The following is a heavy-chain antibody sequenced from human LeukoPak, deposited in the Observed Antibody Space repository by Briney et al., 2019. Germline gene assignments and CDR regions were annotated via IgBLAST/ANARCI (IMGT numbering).Heavy chain of an antibody. V-gene: IGHV4-34*01. Sequence: PSETLSRTCAVYDGSFSGYYWSWIRQPQGKGLEWIGEINHSGSTNYNPSLKSRVTMSVDTSKNQFSLRLTSVTAADTAVYYCARAVRNTIWDNYYFDYWGQGALVTVSS. CDR2: INHSGST. CDR1: DGSFSGYY. D-gene: IGHD1/OR15-1a*01. CDR3: ARAVRNTIWDNYYFDY. J-gene: IGHJ4*02.